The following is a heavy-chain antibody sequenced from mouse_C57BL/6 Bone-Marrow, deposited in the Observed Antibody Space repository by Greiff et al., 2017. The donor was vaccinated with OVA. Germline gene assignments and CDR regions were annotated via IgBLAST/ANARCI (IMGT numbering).Heavy chain of an antibody. D-gene: IGHD2-3*01. Sequence: EVQGVESGGGLVQPGGSLKLSCAASGFTFSDYYMYWVRQTPEKRLEWVAYISNGGGSTYYPDTVKGRFTISRDNAKNTLYLQMSRLKSEDTAMYYCAREGWLDYWGQGTTLTVSS. V-gene: IGHV5-12*01. CDR2: ISNGGGST. J-gene: IGHJ2*01. CDR3: AREGWLDY. CDR1: GFTFSDYY.